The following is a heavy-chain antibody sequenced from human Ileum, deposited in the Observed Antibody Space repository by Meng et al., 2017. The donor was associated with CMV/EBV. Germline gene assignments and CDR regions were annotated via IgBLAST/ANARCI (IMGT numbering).Heavy chain of an antibody. D-gene: IGHD2-21*01. Sequence: LLESGGGLEQPGGSLRLSCAASGFTFRIYGMHWVRQAPGKGLEWVTVISSDGNNKYYADSVKGRFTISRDNSKNTLYLQMNSLRPEDTAIYYCANDPRGTEIVWGQGTLVTVSS. V-gene: IGHV3-30*18. J-gene: IGHJ4*02. CDR3: ANDPRGTEIV. CDR2: ISSDGNNK. CDR1: GFTFRIYG.